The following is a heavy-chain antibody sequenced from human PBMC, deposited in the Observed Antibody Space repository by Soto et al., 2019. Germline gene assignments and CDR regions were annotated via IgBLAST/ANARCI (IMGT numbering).Heavy chain of an antibody. V-gene: IGHV1-18*01. CDR1: GYTFTSYG. J-gene: IGHJ4*02. CDR2: ISAYNGNT. Sequence: QVQLVQSGAEVKKPGASVKVSCKASGYTFTSYGISWVRQAPGQGLEWMGWISAYNGNTNYAQKLQGRVTMTTDTATSTAYMELRSMRSADTAVYYCARDLRDYYGSGRSPFDYWGQGTLVTVSS. D-gene: IGHD3-10*01. CDR3: ARDLRDYYGSGRSPFDY.